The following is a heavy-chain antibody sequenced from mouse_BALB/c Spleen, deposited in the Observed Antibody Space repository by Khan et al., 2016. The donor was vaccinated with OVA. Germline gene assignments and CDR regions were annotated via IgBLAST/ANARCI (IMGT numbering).Heavy chain of an antibody. CDR3: VRDGAYHRNDGWFAY. CDR1: GYTFTSYT. D-gene: IGHD2-14*01. J-gene: IGHJ3*01. V-gene: IGHV1-4*01. Sequence: QVQLQQSGAELARPGASVKMSCKASGYTFTSYTIHWIKKRPGQGLEWIGYINPSNGYTNYNQKFKDKATLTTDKSSTTAYLQLSSLTSDDSPVYNCVRDGAYHRNDGWFAYWGQGTLVTVSA. CDR2: INPSNGYT.